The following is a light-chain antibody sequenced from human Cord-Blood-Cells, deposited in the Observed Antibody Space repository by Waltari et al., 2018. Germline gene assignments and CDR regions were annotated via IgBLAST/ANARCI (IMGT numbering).Light chain of an antibody. CDR2: GAS. CDR3: QQYNNWPRT. J-gene: IGKJ1*01. CDR1: QGVSSN. Sequence: EIVMTQSPATLSVSPGERATLSCRASQGVSSNLAWYQQKPGQAPRLLNYGASTRATGIPARFSGSGSGTECTLTISSLQSEDFAVYYCQQYNNWPRTFGQGTKVEI. V-gene: IGKV3-15*01.